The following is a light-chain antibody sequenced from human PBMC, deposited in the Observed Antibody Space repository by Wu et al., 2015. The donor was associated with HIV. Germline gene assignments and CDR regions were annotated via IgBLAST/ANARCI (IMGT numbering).Light chain of an antibody. CDR1: QSVNNN. CDR2: GAS. J-gene: IGKJ1*01. V-gene: IGKV3-15*01. CDR3: QQYNNWPGT. Sequence: EIVMTQSPATLSVSPGERATLSCRASQSVNNNLAWYQQKPGQAPRLLIYGASTRATGIPARFSGSGSGTEFTLTISSMQSEDFALYYCQQYNNWPGTFGQGTKVEIK.